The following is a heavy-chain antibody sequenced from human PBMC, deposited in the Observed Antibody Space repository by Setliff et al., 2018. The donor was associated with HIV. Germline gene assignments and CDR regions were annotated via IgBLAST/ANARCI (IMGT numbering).Heavy chain of an antibody. J-gene: IGHJ6*02. CDR2: INTDNGNR. CDR3: ARDQSFEYSSSWVRGYFGMDV. CDR1: GYTFTSYS. Sequence: ASVKVSCKASGYTFTSYSIHWVRQAPGQSLEWMGWINTDNGNREYSQKFLGRVTITSDTSASTAYMHLSSLRYEDTAVYYCARDQSFEYSSSWVRGYFGMDVWGQGATVTVSS. V-gene: IGHV1-3*04. D-gene: IGHD6-13*01.